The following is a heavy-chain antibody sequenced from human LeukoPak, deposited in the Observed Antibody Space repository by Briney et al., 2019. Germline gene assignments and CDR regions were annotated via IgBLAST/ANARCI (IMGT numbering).Heavy chain of an antibody. J-gene: IGHJ6*02. V-gene: IGHV3-11*01. D-gene: IGHD2-15*01. CDR2: ISSSGNTI. CDR3: ARGEECRGGSCYSDFYYYYGMDV. Sequence: PGGSLRLSCAASGFTFSDYFITWIRQAPGKGLEWISYISSSGNTISYADSVRGRFTISRDNTKNSLFLQLKSLRAEDTAVYYCARGEECRGGSCYSDFYYYYGMDVWGQGTTVTVSS. CDR1: GFTFSDYF.